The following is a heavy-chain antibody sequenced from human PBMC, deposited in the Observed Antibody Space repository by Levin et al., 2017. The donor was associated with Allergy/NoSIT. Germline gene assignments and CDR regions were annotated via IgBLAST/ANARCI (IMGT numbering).Heavy chain of an antibody. CDR1: GGSIRSSGYY. J-gene: IGHJ6*03. V-gene: IGHV4-39*01. Sequence: RSQTLSLTCTVSGGSIRSSGYYWGWIRQPPGKGLEWIGSIYYSGSTYYNPSLKSRVIISVDTSKNQLSLKLSSVTAADTAVYYCSAATGKLLNMDVWGKGTTVTVSS. CDR3: SAATGKLLNMDV. CDR2: IYYSGST. D-gene: IGHD6-13*01.